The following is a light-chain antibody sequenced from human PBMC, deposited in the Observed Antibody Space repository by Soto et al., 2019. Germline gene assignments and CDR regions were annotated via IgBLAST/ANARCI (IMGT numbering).Light chain of an antibody. J-gene: IGKJ1*01. CDR1: QSLVHRNGNTY. CDR3: MQTTDFPRT. V-gene: IGKV2-24*01. CDR2: EIS. Sequence: IVMTQTPLSSPVTLGQPASISCTSSQSLVHRNGNTYLSWLQQRPGQPPRLLIYEISKRFSGVPDRFTGSGARTDFTLKIRRVEAEDVGVYYCMQTTDFPRTFGRGTKVEIK.